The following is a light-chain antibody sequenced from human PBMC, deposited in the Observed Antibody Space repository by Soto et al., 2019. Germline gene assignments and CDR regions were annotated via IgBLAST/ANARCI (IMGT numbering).Light chain of an antibody. J-gene: IGLJ2*01. CDR1: KEVASYNR. CDR2: DVT. CDR3: GLYTIAETVV. Sequence: QSALTQPPSVSGSPGQSVTISCTGTKEVASYNRVSWYQQTPGTSPTLLIYDVTKRASGISDRFSGSKSGNTASLTISGLHTDDEGDYYCGLYTIAETVVLGGGTKVTVL. V-gene: IGLV2-18*01.